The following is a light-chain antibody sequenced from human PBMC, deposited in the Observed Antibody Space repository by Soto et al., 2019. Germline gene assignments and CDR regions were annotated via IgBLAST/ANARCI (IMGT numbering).Light chain of an antibody. CDR3: VLYMGGGIWV. CDR2: STN. V-gene: IGLV8-61*01. CDR1: SGSVSTNYY. Sequence: QAVVTQEPSFSVSPGGTVTLTCGLSSGSVSTNYYPSWYQQTPGQAPRTLIYSTNTRSSGVTDRFSGSILENRAALTIAGAQTDDESDYYCVLYMGGGIWVFGGGTKLTVL. J-gene: IGLJ3*02.